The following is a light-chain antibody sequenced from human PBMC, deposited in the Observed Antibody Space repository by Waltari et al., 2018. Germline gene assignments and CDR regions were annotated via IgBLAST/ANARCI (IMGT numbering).Light chain of an antibody. V-gene: IGKV1-39*01. CDR1: QTIGTY. Sequence: DIHMTHSPSSLSPSIGERVTLTCRASQTIGTYFNWYQKKPWRAPQLLIYASSRLETGVPSRFSGGGSGTDFTLSISSLQPEDSATYFCQQSYSAPFTFGPGTIVDSK. CDR3: QQSYSAPFT. CDR2: ASS. J-gene: IGKJ3*01.